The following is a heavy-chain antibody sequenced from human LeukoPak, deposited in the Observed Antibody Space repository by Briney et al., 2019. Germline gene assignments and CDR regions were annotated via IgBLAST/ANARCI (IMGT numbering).Heavy chain of an antibody. D-gene: IGHD6-6*01. CDR2: IYSGGST. CDR1: GFTVSSNY. Sequence: PGGSLRLSCAASGFTVSSNYMSWVRQAPGKGLEWVSVIYSGGSTYYADYVKGRFTISRDNSKNTLYLQMNSLRAEDTAVYYCARAPPASYYYDYWGQGTLVTVSS. J-gene: IGHJ4*02. V-gene: IGHV3-66*02. CDR3: ARAPPASYYYDY.